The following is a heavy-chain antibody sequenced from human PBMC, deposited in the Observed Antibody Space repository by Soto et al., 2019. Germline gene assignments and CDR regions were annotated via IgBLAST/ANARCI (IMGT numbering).Heavy chain of an antibody. D-gene: IGHD3-10*01. CDR3: AKDIYASGIFGFDF. V-gene: IGHV3-23*01. CDR2: ISGSGGST. CDR1: GFTFSSYA. J-gene: IGHJ3*01. Sequence: GGSLRLSCAASGFTFSSYAMSWVRQAPGKGLEWVSAISGSGGSTYYADSVKGRFTISRDNSKNTLYLQMNSLRAEDTAVYFCAKDIYASGIFGFDFWGQGTMVTVSS.